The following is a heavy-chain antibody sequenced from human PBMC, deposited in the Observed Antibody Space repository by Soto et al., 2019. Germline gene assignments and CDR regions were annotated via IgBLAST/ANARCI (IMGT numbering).Heavy chain of an antibody. CDR3: ARHPPSSSWYRDRNWFDP. D-gene: IGHD6-13*01. V-gene: IGHV5-10-1*01. Sequence: GESLKISCKGSGYGFTRYWINWIRQMPGKGLEWMGRIDPSDSYTNYSPSFQGHVTISADKSISTAYLQWSSLKASDTAMYYCARHPPSSSWYRDRNWFDPWGQGTLVTVSS. J-gene: IGHJ5*02. CDR1: GYGFTRYW. CDR2: IDPSDSYT.